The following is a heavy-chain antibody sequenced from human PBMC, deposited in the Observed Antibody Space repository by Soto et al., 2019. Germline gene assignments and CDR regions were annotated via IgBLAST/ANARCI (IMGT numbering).Heavy chain of an antibody. CDR2: IYYSGST. Sequence: SETLSLTCTVSGGSISSSSYYWGWIRQPPGKGLEWIGSIYYSGSTYYNPSLKSRVTISVDTSKNQFSLKLSSVTAADTAVYYCARHQTGTTRHYYYYYMDVWGKGTTVTVSS. CDR3: ARHQTGTTRHYYYYYMDV. D-gene: IGHD1-7*01. J-gene: IGHJ6*03. V-gene: IGHV4-39*01. CDR1: GGSISSSSYY.